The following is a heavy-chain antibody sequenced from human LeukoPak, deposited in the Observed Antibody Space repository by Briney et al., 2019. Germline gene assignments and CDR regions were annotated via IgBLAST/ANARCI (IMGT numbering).Heavy chain of an antibody. V-gene: IGHV4-39*01. CDR2: IYYSGST. J-gene: IGHJ4*02. CDR3: ARLPTITFFDY. CDR1: GGSMSSSSFY. Sequence: SETLSLTCTVAGGSMSSSSFYWGWIRQPPGRGLEWIGSIYYSGSTAYNPSLKSRVTISVDTSKNQFSLKRSSVTAADTAVYYCARLPTITFFDYWGQGTLVTVSS. D-gene: IGHD5-12*01.